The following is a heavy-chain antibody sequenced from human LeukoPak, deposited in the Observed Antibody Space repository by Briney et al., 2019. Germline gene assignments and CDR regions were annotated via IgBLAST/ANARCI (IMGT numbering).Heavy chain of an antibody. V-gene: IGHV3-30*18. D-gene: IGHD5-12*01. CDR1: GFTFSTFV. CDR3: AKSAGGYATPPDY. CDR2: ISYDGNNK. J-gene: IGHJ4*02. Sequence: GGSLRLSCAASGFTFSTFVMHWVRQAPGKGLAWVAVISYDGNNKYYADSVKGRFTISRDNSKNTLYLQMNSLGAEDTAVYYCAKSAGGYATPPDYWGQGTLVTSSS.